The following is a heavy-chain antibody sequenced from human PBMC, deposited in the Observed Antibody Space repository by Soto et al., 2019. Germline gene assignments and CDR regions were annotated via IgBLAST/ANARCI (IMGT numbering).Heavy chain of an antibody. CDR1: GFSFSDYY. D-gene: IGHD2-15*01. J-gene: IGHJ6*01. Sequence: QVQLVESGGGLVTPGGSLRLSCAASGFSFSDYYMSWIRQAPGKGLEWVSYISSSGSSIYYADSVKGRFTVSRDNAKDSMWLQVNSLRAEDTAVYYCARNGYCSRDACSYGVDVW. CDR3: ARNGYCSRDACSYGVDV. V-gene: IGHV3-11*01. CDR2: ISSSGSSI.